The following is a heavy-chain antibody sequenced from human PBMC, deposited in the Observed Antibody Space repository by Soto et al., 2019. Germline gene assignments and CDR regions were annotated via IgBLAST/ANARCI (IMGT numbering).Heavy chain of an antibody. CDR1: GDTFTDYY. D-gene: IGHD2-21*02. CDR2: VNPTGGHT. V-gene: IGHV1-46*01. CDR3: ARGGHVVVVTAALDY. J-gene: IGHJ4*02. Sequence: QVQLVQSGAEVKKPGASVKVSCKASGDTFTDYYIHWVRQAPGQGLEWMGTVNPTGGHTTYAQHFLGRMTMTRDPSTSTLYMELTSVTSEDTAVYYCARGGHVVVVTAALDYWGQGTLVTVSS.